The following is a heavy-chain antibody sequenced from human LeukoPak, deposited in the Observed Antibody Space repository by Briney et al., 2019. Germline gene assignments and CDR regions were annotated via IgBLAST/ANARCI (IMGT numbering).Heavy chain of an antibody. J-gene: IGHJ6*02. Sequence: GASVKVSCKASGYTFTKYGISWVRQAPGQGLEWMGWISAYNGNTKYAQKLQGRVTMTTDTSTSTAYMELRSLRSDDTAVYYCARDPCGYSSGRRRYGMDVWGQGTTVTVSS. CDR3: ARDPCGYSSGRRRYGMDV. D-gene: IGHD6-19*01. V-gene: IGHV1-18*01. CDR2: ISAYNGNT. CDR1: GYTFTKYG.